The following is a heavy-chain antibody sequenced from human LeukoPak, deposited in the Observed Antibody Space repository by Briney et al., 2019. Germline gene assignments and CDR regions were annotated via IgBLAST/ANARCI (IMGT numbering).Heavy chain of an antibody. J-gene: IGHJ4*02. CDR1: GFTFSNYA. Sequence: GGTLRLSCVASGFTFSNYAMSWVRLAPGRGQEWVSVISGSGLTRFYADSVKGRFTISRDNSKNTLYLQMNSLRAEDTAVYYCAKERREQSRDNYFDYWGQGTLVTVSS. CDR3: AKERREQSRDNYFDY. D-gene: IGHD1-26*01. V-gene: IGHV3-23*01. CDR2: ISGSGLTR.